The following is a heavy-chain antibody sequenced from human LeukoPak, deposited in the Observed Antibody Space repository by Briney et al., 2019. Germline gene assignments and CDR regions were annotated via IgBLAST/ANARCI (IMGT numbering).Heavy chain of an antibody. V-gene: IGHV1-2*02. CDR2: INPNSGGT. D-gene: IGHD2-8*02. J-gene: IGHJ1*01. CDR1: GYTFTSYG. CDR3: ARQTGGCYLHY. Sequence: ASVKVSCKASGYTFTSYGMSWVRQAPGQGLEWMGWINPNSGGTNYAQKFQGRVTMTRDTSISTAYMELSRLRSDDTAVYYCARQTGGCYLHYWGQDPRDTVST.